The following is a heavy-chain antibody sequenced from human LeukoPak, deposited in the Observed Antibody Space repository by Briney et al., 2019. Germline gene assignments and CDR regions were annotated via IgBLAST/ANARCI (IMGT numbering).Heavy chain of an antibody. Sequence: GGSLRLSCAASGFTFSSYAMHWVRQAPGKGLEWVAVISYDGSNKYYADSVKGRFTISRDNSKNTLYLQMNSLRAEDTAVYYCARRYSSPGPDLDYWGQGTLVTVSS. CDR1: GFTFSSYA. CDR2: ISYDGSNK. CDR3: ARRYSSPGPDLDY. D-gene: IGHD6-13*01. J-gene: IGHJ4*02. V-gene: IGHV3-30-3*01.